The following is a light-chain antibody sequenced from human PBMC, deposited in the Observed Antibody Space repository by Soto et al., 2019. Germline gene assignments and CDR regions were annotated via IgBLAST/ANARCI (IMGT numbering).Light chain of an antibody. CDR1: QTISSNY. CDR2: GTS. V-gene: IGKV3-20*01. CDR3: QQHVCWT. Sequence: EIVLTQSPGTLSVSPGERATLSCRASQTISSNYLAWYQQKPGQAPSLLIYGTSSRATGIPDRFSGSGSGTDFTLTISRLELEDSATYYCQQHVCWTFGQGTKVEIK. J-gene: IGKJ1*01.